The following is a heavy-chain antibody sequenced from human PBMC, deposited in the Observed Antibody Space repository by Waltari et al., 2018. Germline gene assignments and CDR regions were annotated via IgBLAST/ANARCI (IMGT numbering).Heavy chain of an antibody. J-gene: IGHJ5*02. V-gene: IGHV2-5*01. CDR1: GFSLRTNGVG. CDR3: AHTEQFAPAVWFGP. D-gene: IGHD6-19*01. CDR2: IYWNDDK. Sequence: QITFKESGPTLVKPTQTPTLTCTCSGFSLRTNGVGVGWLRQPPGKALEWLANIYWNDDKRYSPPLKSRLTITKDTSKNQVVLTMTNVDPVDTATYFCAHTEQFAPAVWFGPWGQGTLVAVSS.